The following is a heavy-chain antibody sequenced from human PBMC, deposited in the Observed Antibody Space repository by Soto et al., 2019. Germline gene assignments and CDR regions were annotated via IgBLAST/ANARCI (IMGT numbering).Heavy chain of an antibody. CDR1: GYTFTGYY. D-gene: IGHD3-10*01. CDR3: ARRSGGSPKGMDV. CDR2: INPNSGCT. J-gene: IGHJ6*02. Sequence: GASVKVSFKASGYTFTGYYMHWLRQAPGQGLEWMGWINPNSGCTNYAQKFQGRVTMTRDTSISTAYMELSRLRSDDTAVYYCARRSGGSPKGMDVWGQGTTVTVSS. V-gene: IGHV1-2*02.